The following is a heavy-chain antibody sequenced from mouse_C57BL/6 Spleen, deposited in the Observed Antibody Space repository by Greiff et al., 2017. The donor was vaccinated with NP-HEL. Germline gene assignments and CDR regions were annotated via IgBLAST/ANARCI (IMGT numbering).Heavy chain of an antibody. J-gene: IGHJ4*01. D-gene: IGHD2-5*01. V-gene: IGHV1-76*01. CDR3: ARNSNYGGAMDY. Sequence: QVQLQQSGAELVRPGASVKLSCKASGYTFTDYYINWVKQRPGQGLEWIARIYPGSGNTYYNEKFKGKATLTAEKSSSTAYMQLSSLTSEDSAVYFCARNSNYGGAMDYWGQGTSVTVSS. CDR2: IYPGSGNT. CDR1: GYTFTDYY.